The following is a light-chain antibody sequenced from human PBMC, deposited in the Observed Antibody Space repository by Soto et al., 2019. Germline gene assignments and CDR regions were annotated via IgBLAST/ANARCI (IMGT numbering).Light chain of an antibody. V-gene: IGKV3-11*01. J-gene: IGKJ1*01. Sequence: EIVMSQSPATLSVSPGERATLSCRASQSVSYYLAWYQQKPGQAPRLLIYDVSKRATGIPARFSGSGSGTDFTLTISSLEPEDFAVYYCQQYNNWPPWTFGQGTKV. CDR2: DVS. CDR3: QQYNNWPPWT. CDR1: QSVSYY.